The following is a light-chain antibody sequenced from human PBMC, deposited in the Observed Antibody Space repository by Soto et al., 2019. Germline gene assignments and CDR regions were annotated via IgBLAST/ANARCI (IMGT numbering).Light chain of an antibody. V-gene: IGKV1-33*01. CDR3: QQYENFPLT. J-gene: IGKJ4*01. CDR2: DAS. Sequence: DIQMTQSPSSLSASVGDRVTVSCQASQDITNYLNWYQQKPGKAPKLLIFDASKLETGVPSRFSGSGSGTDFSFTISSLQSEDIATYFCQQYENFPLTFGGGPKVEIK. CDR1: QDITNY.